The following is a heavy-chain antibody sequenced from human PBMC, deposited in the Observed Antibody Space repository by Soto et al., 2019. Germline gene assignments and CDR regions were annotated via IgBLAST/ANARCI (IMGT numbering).Heavy chain of an antibody. Sequence: PSETLSLTCTVSGGSISSSSYYWGWIRQPPGKGLEWIGSIYYSGSTYYNPSLKSRVTISVDTSKNQFSLKLSSVTAADTAVYYCARYIAVAGTFNYFDYWGQGTLVTVSS. CDR2: IYYSGST. D-gene: IGHD6-19*01. CDR1: GGSISSSSYY. V-gene: IGHV4-39*01. J-gene: IGHJ4*02. CDR3: ARYIAVAGTFNYFDY.